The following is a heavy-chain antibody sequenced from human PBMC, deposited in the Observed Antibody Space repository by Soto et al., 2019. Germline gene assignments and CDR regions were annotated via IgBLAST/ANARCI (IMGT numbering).Heavy chain of an antibody. J-gene: IGHJ4*02. CDR2: FHYSGNT. V-gene: IGHV4-31*03. CDR3: ATNHDDISGRTPLLFDS. Sequence: QVQLQESGPGLVKPSQTLSLTCTVSGGSFGSGGYYWDWIRQHPGKGPEGIGYFHYSGNTYYNPSLKSRLTISLATSKNQFSLHLSSVTAADTAVYYCATNHDDISGRTPLLFDSWGQGTLVTVSS. CDR1: GGSFGSGGYY. D-gene: IGHD3-22*01.